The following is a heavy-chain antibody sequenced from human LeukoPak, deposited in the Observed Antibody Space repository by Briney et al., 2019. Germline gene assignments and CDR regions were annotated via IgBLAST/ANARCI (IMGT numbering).Heavy chain of an antibody. V-gene: IGHV3-23*01. CDR3: AKDLLSVYSSGWYY. CDR1: GFTFSSYA. CDR2: ISGSGGST. Sequence: GGSLRLSCAASGFTFSSYAMSWVRQAPGKGLEWVSAISGSGGSTYYADSVKGRFTISRDNSKNTLYLQMNSLRAEDTAAYYCAKDLLSVYSSGWYYWGQGTLVTVSS. D-gene: IGHD6-19*01. J-gene: IGHJ4*02.